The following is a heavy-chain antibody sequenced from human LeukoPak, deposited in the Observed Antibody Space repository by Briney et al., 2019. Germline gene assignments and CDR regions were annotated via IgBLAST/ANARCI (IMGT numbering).Heavy chain of an antibody. D-gene: IGHD3-10*01. J-gene: IGHJ4*02. Sequence: SETLSLTCTVSGGSISSYYWSWIRQPPGKGLEWIGYIYYSGSTNYNPSLKSRVTISVDTSKNQFSLKLSSVTAADTAVYYCARVVLPWFGSNTRAEYYFDYWGQGTLVTVSS. CDR2: IYYSGST. CDR3: ARVVLPWFGSNTRAEYYFDY. V-gene: IGHV4-59*01. CDR1: GGSISSYY.